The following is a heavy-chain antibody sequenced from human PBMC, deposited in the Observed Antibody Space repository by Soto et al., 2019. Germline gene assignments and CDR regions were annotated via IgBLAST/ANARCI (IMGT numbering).Heavy chain of an antibody. J-gene: IGHJ2*01. V-gene: IGHV3-23*01. CDR1: GFSVTNFA. CDR3: AKGGTTGTTNSHFWYFDL. Sequence: GSLSLSCAASGFSVTNFAMSWVRQAPVKGLEWVSYISSSGSTIYYADTVKGRFTISRDNSKNTLFLQMDSLRPEDTAIYYCAKGGTTGTTNSHFWYFDLWGRGTLVTVSS. D-gene: IGHD1-1*01. CDR2: ISSSGSTI.